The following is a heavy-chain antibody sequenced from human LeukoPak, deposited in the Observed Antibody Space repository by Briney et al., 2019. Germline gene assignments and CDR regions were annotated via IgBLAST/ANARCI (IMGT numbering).Heavy chain of an antibody. CDR1: GYAFTGYY. CDR2: INPNSGGT. CDR3: ATIGRGGSYYYMDV. Sequence: ASVKVSCTASGYAFTGYYMHWVRQAPGQGHEWMGWINPNSGGTNYAQKFQGRVTMTRDTSISTAYMELSRLRSDDTAVYYCATIGRGGSYYYMDVWGKGTTVTVSS. D-gene: IGHD3-10*01. J-gene: IGHJ6*03. V-gene: IGHV1-2*02.